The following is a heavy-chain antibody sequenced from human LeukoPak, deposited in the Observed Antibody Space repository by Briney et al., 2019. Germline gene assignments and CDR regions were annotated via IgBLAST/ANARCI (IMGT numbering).Heavy chain of an antibody. CDR3: ARGTYGTPHFED. Sequence: GGSLRLSCADSGFTFSDSYMSWIRQAPGKGLEWVSYISGSGSTTYYADSVKGRFTVSSENAKNLLYLQMNSLRVEDTAVYYCARGTYGTPHFEDWGQGTLVTVSS. J-gene: IGHJ4*02. V-gene: IGHV3-11*01. CDR2: ISGSGSTT. CDR1: GFTFSDSY. D-gene: IGHD1-1*01.